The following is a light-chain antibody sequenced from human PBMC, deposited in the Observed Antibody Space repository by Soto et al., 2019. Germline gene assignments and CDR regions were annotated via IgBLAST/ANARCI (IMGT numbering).Light chain of an antibody. CDR2: EGS. CDR3: CSYAGRSTHVV. J-gene: IGLJ2*01. Sequence: QSALTQPASVSGSPGQSITISCTGTSSDVGSYNLVSWYQQHPGKAPKLMIYEGSKRPSGVSNRFSGSKSGNTASLTISGLQAEDEADYYGCSYAGRSTHVVFGGGTKLTVL. CDR1: SSDVGSYNL. V-gene: IGLV2-23*01.